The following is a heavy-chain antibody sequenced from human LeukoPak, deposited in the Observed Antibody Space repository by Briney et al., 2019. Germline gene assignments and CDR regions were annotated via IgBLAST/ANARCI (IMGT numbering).Heavy chain of an antibody. J-gene: IGHJ4*02. CDR3: ARWSYVSGTWFLDY. V-gene: IGHV3-7*05. CDR2: INVDGTTI. Sequence: PGRSLRLSCEASGFTFSGYWMSWVRQAPGRGLEWVADINVDGTTIYYVNSVKGRFTISRDNAKNSLSLQLNTLRAGDTAVYYCARWSYVSGTWFLDYWGQGTLVTVSS. D-gene: IGHD3-10*01. CDR1: GFTFSGYW.